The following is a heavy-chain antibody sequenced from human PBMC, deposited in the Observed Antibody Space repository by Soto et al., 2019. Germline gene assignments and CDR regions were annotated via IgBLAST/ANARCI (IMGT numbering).Heavy chain of an antibody. D-gene: IGHD6-6*01. Sequence: EVQLVESGVGLVQPGGSLKLSCAASGFTFSGSAMHWVRQASGKGLEWVGRIRSKANSYATAYAASVKGRFTISRDDSKNTAYLQMNSLKTEDTAVYYCTRLGSSYYYYGMDVWGQGTTVTVSS. CDR1: GFTFSGSA. CDR3: TRLGSSYYYYGMDV. J-gene: IGHJ6*02. CDR2: IRSKANSYAT. V-gene: IGHV3-73*02.